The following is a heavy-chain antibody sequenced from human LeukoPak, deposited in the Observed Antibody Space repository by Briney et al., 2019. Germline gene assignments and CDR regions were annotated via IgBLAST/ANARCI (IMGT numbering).Heavy chain of an antibody. V-gene: IGHV1-8*01. Sequence: GASVKVSCKASGYTFTSYDINWARQATGQGLEWMGWMNPNSGNTGYAQKFQGRVTMTRNTSISTAYMELSSLRSEDTAVYYCARGRKGGIGYYFDYWGQGTLVTVSS. CDR1: GYTFTSYD. D-gene: IGHD1-26*01. CDR2: MNPNSGNT. J-gene: IGHJ4*02. CDR3: ARGRKGGIGYYFDY.